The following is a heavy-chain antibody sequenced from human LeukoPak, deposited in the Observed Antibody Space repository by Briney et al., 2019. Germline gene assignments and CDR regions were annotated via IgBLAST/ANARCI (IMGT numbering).Heavy chain of an antibody. Sequence: PGRSLRLSCAASGFTFDDYAMHWVRQAPGKGLEWVSGISWNSGSIGYADSVKGRFTISRDNAKNSLYLQMNSLRAEDTALYYCAKDSEWRSSWYKGDDVFDIWGQGTMVTVSS. V-gene: IGHV3-9*01. CDR1: GFTFDDYA. D-gene: IGHD6-13*01. J-gene: IGHJ3*02. CDR3: AKDSEWRSSWYKGDDVFDI. CDR2: ISWNSGSI.